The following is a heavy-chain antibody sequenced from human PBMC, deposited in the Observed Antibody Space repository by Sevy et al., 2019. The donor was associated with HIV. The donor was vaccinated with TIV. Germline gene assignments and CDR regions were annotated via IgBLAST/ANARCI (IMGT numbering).Heavy chain of an antibody. CDR3: ASEGHYSDSSGYYYVDY. CDR2: IAYDGSNK. V-gene: IGHV3-30*04. D-gene: IGHD3-22*01. J-gene: IGHJ4*02. Sequence: EGSLRLSCAASGFTFSSDAMHWVRQAPGKELEWVAVIAYDGSNKYYADSVKGRFTISRDNSKNTLYLQMNSLRAEDTAVYYCASEGHYSDSSGYYYVDYWGQGTLVTVSS. CDR1: GFTFSSDA.